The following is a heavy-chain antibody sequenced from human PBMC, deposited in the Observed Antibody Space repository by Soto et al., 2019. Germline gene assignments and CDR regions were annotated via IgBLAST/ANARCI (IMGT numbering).Heavy chain of an antibody. V-gene: IGHV1-18*01. J-gene: IGHJ6*02. D-gene: IGHD2-15*01. CDR2: ISAYNGNT. CDR3: ASSIVVVAATRYYGMDV. Sequence: ASVKVSCKASGFTFTSYGISWVRQAPGQGLEWMGWISAYNGNTNYAQKLQGRVTMTTDTSTSTAYMELRSLRSDDTAVYYCASSIVVVAATRYYGMDVWGQGTTVTVSS. CDR1: GFTFTSYG.